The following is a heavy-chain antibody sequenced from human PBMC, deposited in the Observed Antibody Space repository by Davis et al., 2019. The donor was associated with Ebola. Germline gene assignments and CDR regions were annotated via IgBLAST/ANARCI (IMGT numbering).Heavy chain of an antibody. CDR3: ARLHGGNSGDPFDY. J-gene: IGHJ4*02. CDR2: IYYSGST. Sequence: GSLRLSCAASGFTFSSYEMNWVRQAPGKGLEWIGSIYYSGSTYYNPSLKSRVTISVDTSKNQFSLKLSSVTAADTAVYYCARLHGGNSGDPFDYWGQGTLVTVSS. D-gene: IGHD4-23*01. V-gene: IGHV4-39*01. CDR1: GFTFSSYE.